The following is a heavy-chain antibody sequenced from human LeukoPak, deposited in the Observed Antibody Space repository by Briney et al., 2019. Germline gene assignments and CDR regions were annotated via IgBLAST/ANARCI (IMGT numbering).Heavy chain of an antibody. CDR1: GYTFTIYY. V-gene: IGHV1-2*02. Sequence: ASVKVSCKTSGYTFTIYYKHWVRQAPGQGLEWMGWINPNSGATTYAQRFQGRVTMTRDTSISTAYMELSRLRSDDTAVYYCARNPAYCTSTSCYNDYWGQGTLVTVSS. J-gene: IGHJ4*02. CDR3: ARNPAYCTSTSCYNDY. CDR2: INPNSGAT. D-gene: IGHD2-2*02.